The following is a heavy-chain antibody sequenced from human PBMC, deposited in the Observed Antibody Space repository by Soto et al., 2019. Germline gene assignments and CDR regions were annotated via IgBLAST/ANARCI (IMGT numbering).Heavy chain of an antibody. CDR2: ISYDGSNK. CDR1: GFTFSSYG. Sequence: PVGSLRLSCAASGFTFSSYGMHWVRQAPGKGLEWVAVISYDGSNKYYADSVKGRFTISRDNSKNTLYLQMNSLRAEDTAVYYCAKSNSRVAARGPIDYWGQGTLVTVSS. CDR3: AKSNSRVAARGPIDY. D-gene: IGHD6-6*01. J-gene: IGHJ4*02. V-gene: IGHV3-30*18.